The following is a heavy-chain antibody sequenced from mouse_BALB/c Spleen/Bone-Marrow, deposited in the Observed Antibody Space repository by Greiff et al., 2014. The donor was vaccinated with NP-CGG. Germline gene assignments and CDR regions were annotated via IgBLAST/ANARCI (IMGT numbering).Heavy chain of an antibody. Sequence: EVQGVESGTVLARPGASLRMSCKASGYTFTNYWINWIKQRPGQGLEWIGAIYPGNNDAKYTQKFKAKAKLTAVTSTSTADMELSSLTNEDSAVYYCARNWDWVFAYWGQGTLVTVSA. CDR3: ARNWDWVFAY. CDR2: IYPGNNDA. CDR1: GYTFTNYW. V-gene: IGHV1-5*01. J-gene: IGHJ3*01. D-gene: IGHD4-1*01.